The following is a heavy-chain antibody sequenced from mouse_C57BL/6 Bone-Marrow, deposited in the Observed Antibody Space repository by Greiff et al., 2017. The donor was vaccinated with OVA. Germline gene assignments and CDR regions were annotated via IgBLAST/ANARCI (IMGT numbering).Heavy chain of an antibody. CDR2: IYPGSGST. D-gene: IGHD1-1*01. Sequence: QVQLQQPGAELVKPGASVKMSCKASGYTFTSYWITWVKQRPGQGLEWIGDIYPGSGSTNYNEKFKSKATLTVDTSSSTAYMQLSSLTSEDSAVYYCARFPYYYGSRDDWGQGTTLTVSS. V-gene: IGHV1-55*01. CDR1: GYTFTSYW. J-gene: IGHJ2*01. CDR3: ARFPYYYGSRDD.